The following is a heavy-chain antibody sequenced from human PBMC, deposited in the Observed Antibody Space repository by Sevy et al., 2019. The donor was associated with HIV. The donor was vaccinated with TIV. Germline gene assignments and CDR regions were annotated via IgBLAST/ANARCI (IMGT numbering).Heavy chain of an antibody. D-gene: IGHD2-21*01. CDR1: GFSYSSYG. Sequence: GGSLRLSCAASGFSYSSYGMHWVRQAPGKGLEWVANIQYDGSNKDYADSVKGRFTISRDNSKNTLDLQMNSLRVEDTAVYYCVKEGGGEGGDHWGQGTLVPVSS. J-gene: IGHJ4*02. CDR3: VKEGGGEGGDH. CDR2: IQYDGSNK. V-gene: IGHV3-30*02.